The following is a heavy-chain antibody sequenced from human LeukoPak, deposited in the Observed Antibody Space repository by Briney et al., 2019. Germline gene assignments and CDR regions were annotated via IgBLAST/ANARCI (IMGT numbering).Heavy chain of an antibody. CDR3: ARDGLGYSYGFVY. J-gene: IGHJ4*02. CDR1: GDSINSPY. D-gene: IGHD5-18*01. V-gene: IGHV4-4*07. Sequence: SETLSLTCAVSGDSINSPYWSWIRQHAGKGLEWIGRIYISGSTNYNSSLQSRVTMSVDTSKNQFSLKLSSVTAADTAVYYCARDGLGYSYGFVYWGQGTLVTVSS. CDR2: IYISGST.